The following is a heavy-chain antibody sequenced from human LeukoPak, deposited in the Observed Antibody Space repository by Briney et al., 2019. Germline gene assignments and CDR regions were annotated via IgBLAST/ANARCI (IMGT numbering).Heavy chain of an antibody. CDR1: GFTVSSNY. D-gene: IGHD6-19*01. CDR3: ARGGVAVAGTGYIDY. J-gene: IGHJ4*02. Sequence: GGSLKLSFAASGFTVSSNYMSWVRQAPGKGLEWVSVIYSGGSTYYADSVKGRFAISRDNSKNTLYLQMNSLRAEDTAVYYCARGGVAVAGTGYIDYWGQGTLVTVSS. V-gene: IGHV3-66*01. CDR2: IYSGGST.